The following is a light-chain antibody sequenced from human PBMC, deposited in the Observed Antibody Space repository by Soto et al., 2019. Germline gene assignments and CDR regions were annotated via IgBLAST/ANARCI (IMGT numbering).Light chain of an antibody. CDR2: KAS. CDR1: QRLSSW. J-gene: IGKJ5*01. CDR3: QQSYSTFIT. Sequence: DIQMTQSPSILSASVGDRVIITCRASQRLSSWLAWYQQKPGKAPKLLIYKASSLESGVPSGFSGSGSGTDFTLTISSLQPEDFATYYCQQSYSTFITSGQGTRLEIK. V-gene: IGKV1-5*03.